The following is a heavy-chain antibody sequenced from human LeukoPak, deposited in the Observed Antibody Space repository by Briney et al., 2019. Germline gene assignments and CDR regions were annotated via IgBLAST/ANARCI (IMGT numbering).Heavy chain of an antibody. V-gene: IGHV1-58*02. J-gene: IGHJ4*02. CDR1: GFTFTSSA. Sequence: GPSVKVSCKASGFTFTSSAMQWVRQARGQRLEWIGWIFVGRGNTNYAQKFQERVTITRDMSTSTAYMELSSLRSEDTAVYYCAADVGEYCGGDCFDYWGQGTLVTVPS. CDR2: IFVGRGNT. CDR3: AADVGEYCGGDCFDY. D-gene: IGHD2-21*01.